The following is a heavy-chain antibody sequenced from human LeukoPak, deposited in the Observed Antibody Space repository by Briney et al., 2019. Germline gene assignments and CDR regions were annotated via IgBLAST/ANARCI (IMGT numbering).Heavy chain of an antibody. V-gene: IGHV3-30*04. J-gene: IGHJ4*02. CDR2: ISYDGSDK. D-gene: IGHD4-17*01. Sequence: PGRSLRLSCAASGFTFSSYAMHWVRQAPGKGLEWVAVISYDGSDKYYADSVKGRFTISRDNSRNTLYLQMNSLRAEDTAVYYCARDVTVTTFDYWGQGTLVTVSS. CDR3: ARDVTVTTFDY. CDR1: GFTFSSYA.